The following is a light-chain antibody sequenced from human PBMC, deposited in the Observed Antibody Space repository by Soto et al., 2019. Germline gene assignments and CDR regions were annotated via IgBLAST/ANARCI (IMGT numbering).Light chain of an antibody. J-gene: IGKJ1*01. CDR3: QQRSNWLGWT. V-gene: IGKV3-11*01. CDR1: QSVSSY. Sequence: IVLTQSPATLSLSPWERATLSCRASQSVSSYLAWYQQKPGQAPRLLIYDASNRATGIPARFSGSGSGTDFTLTISSLEPEDFAVYYCQQRSNWLGWTFGQGTKVDIK. CDR2: DAS.